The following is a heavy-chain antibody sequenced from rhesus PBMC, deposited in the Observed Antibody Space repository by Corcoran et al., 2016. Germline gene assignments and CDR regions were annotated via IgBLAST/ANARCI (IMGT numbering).Heavy chain of an antibody. CDR2: INWDDDK. CDR3: ARLPSWNTETS. D-gene: IGHD1-20*01. CDR1: GFSSSTTGTS. J-gene: IGHJ4*01. V-gene: IGHV2-95*01. Sequence: QVTLKESGPALVKPTQTLTLTCTFSGFSSSTTGTSVGWIRQPPGKALEWLASINWDDDKFYSTSLRSRLTISKDTSKNQVILTLTNVDPVDAATYYCARLPSWNTETSWGQGVLVTVSS.